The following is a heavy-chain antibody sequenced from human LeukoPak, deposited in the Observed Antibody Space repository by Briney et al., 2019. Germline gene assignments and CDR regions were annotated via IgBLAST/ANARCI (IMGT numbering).Heavy chain of an antibody. D-gene: IGHD6-13*01. CDR3: ARDQGSLSRSWYTGY. V-gene: IGHV1-2*02. CDR2: INPNSGGT. Sequence: ASVKVSCKASGYTFTGYCMHWMRQAPGQGLEWMGWINPNSGGTNYAQKFQGRVTMPRDTSITTAYMELSSLRPDDTAVYFCARDQGSLSRSWYTGYWGQGTQVTVSS. J-gene: IGHJ4*02. CDR1: GYTFTGYC.